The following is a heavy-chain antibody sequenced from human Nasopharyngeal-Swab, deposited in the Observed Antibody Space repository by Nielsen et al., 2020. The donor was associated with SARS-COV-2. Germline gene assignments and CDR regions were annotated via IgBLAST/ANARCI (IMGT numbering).Heavy chain of an antibody. Sequence: LRLSCTVSGGSISSGGYYWSWIRQHPGKGLEWIGYIYYSGSTYYNPSLKSRVTISVDTSKNQFSLKLSSVTAADTAVYYCARGRITMIVVVSHLDVWGQGTTVTVSS. V-gene: IGHV4-31*03. CDR3: ARGRITMIVVVSHLDV. CDR2: IYYSGST. CDR1: GGSISSGGYY. J-gene: IGHJ6*02. D-gene: IGHD3-22*01.